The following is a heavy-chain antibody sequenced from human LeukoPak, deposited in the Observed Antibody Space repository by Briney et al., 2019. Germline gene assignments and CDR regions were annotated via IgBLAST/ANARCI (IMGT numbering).Heavy chain of an antibody. CDR1: GGTFSSYA. J-gene: IGHJ4*02. CDR2: IIPIFGTA. CDR3: ARVSNSAATSPLYFDY. Sequence: ASVKVSCKASGGTFSSYAISWVRQAPGQGLEWMGGIIPIFGTAYYAQKFQGRVTITTDESTSTAYMELSSLRSEDTAVYYCARVSNSAATSPLYFDYWGQGTLVTVSS. D-gene: IGHD2-15*01. V-gene: IGHV1-69*05.